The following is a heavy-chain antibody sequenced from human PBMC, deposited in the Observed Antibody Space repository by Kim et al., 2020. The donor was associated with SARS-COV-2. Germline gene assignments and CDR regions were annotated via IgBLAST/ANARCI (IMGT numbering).Heavy chain of an antibody. D-gene: IGHD3-3*01. CDR3: VRGPDLSPCY. V-gene: IGHV1-8*01. Sequence: GTPGYAQKFQGRVTMTRNTSISTAYMELSSLRSDDTAVYYCVRGPDLSPCYWGQGTLVTVSS. J-gene: IGHJ4*02. CDR2: GTP.